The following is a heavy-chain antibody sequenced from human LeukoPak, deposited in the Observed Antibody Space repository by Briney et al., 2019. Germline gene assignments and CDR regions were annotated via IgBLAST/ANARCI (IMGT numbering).Heavy chain of an antibody. CDR1: GGSISSSSYY. V-gene: IGHV4-39*07. J-gene: IGHJ4*02. CDR3: ARGRGYCSSTSCYTVFDY. Sequence: SETLSLTCTVSGGSISSSSYYWGWIRQPPGKGLEWIGSMYYSGSTYYNPSLKSRVTISVDTSKNQFSLKLSSVTAADTAVYYCARGRGYCSSTSCYTVFDYWGQGTLVTVSS. CDR2: MYYSGST. D-gene: IGHD2-2*02.